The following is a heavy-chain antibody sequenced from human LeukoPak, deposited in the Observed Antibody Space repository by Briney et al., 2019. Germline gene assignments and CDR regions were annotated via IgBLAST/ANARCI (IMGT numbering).Heavy chain of an antibody. Sequence: ASVTVSCKASGYTFSSYGITWVRQAPGQGLEWMGWISAYNDDIDYAQKFQGRVTMTTDTSTSTAYMELRRLRSDDTAVYFCARPSFGGNSQLRYWGQGTLVTVSS. CDR1: GYTFSSYG. D-gene: IGHD4-23*01. J-gene: IGHJ4*02. CDR2: ISAYNDDI. CDR3: ARPSFGGNSQLRY. V-gene: IGHV1-18*01.